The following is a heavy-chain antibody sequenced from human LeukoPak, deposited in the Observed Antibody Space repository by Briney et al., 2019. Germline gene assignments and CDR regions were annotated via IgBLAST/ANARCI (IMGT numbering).Heavy chain of an antibody. D-gene: IGHD6-19*01. CDR1: GFTFSSYE. CDR2: ISSSGSTI. V-gene: IGHV3-48*03. CDR3: AREPPQYSSGWFSFDY. J-gene: IGHJ4*02. Sequence: GGSLRLSCAASGFTFSSYEMNWVRQAPGKGLEWVSYISSSGSTIYYADSVKGRFTISRDNAKNSLYLRMNSLRAEDTAVYYCAREPPQYSSGWFSFDYWGQGTLVTVSS.